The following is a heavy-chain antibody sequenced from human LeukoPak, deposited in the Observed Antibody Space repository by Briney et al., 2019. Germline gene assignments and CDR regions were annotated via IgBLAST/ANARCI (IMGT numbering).Heavy chain of an antibody. Sequence: SETLSLTCTVSGGSISSYYWSWIRQPPGKGLEWIGYIYYSGSTNYNPSLKSRVTISVDTSKNQFSLKLSSVTAADAAVYYCARDSSGFDYWGQGTLVTVSS. V-gene: IGHV4-59*01. CDR3: ARDSSGFDY. D-gene: IGHD2-15*01. CDR2: IYYSGST. CDR1: GGSISSYY. J-gene: IGHJ4*02.